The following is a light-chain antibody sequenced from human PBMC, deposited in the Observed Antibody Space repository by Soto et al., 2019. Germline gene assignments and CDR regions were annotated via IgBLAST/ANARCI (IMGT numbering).Light chain of an antibody. CDR1: QSISIY. Sequence: DIQMTQSPSSLSASVGDRVTITCRASQSISIYLNLYQQKPWKAPKLLIYAASSLQSGFPSRFSGSGSGTDFTLTISSLQPEDFATYYCQQSYSTPRTFCQGTKLEIK. V-gene: IGKV1-39*01. CDR3: QQSYSTPRT. J-gene: IGKJ2*01. CDR2: AAS.